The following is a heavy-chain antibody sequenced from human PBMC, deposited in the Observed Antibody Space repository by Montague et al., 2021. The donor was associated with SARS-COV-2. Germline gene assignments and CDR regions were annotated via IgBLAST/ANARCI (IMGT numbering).Heavy chain of an antibody. Sequence: SETLSLTCTVSGGSISDGGYSWTWIRQPPGKGLEWIGEINHSGSTNYNPSLKSRVTISVDTSKNQFSLKLSSVTAADTAVYYCTSLTLGNCSSTSCYSDWFDPWGQGTLVTVSS. CDR2: INHSGST. J-gene: IGHJ5*02. V-gene: IGHV4-34*01. CDR1: GGSISDGGYS. CDR3: TSLTLGNCSSTSCYSDWFDP. D-gene: IGHD2-2*02.